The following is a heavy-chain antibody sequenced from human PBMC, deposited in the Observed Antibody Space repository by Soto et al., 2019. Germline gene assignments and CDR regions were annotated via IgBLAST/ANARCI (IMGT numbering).Heavy chain of an antibody. CDR3: ARDRDKDPEYYFDY. Sequence: TLSLTCTVSGGSISSGDYYWSWIRQPPGKGLEWIGYIYYSGSTYYNPSLKSRVTISVDTSKNQFSLKLSSATAADTAVYYCARDRDKDPEYYFDYWPHGTLVNVS. V-gene: IGHV4-30-4*01. CDR2: IYYSGST. CDR1: GGSISSGDYY. J-gene: IGHJ4*01.